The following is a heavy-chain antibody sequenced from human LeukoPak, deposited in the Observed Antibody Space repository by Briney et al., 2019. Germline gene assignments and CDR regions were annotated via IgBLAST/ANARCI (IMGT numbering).Heavy chain of an antibody. Sequence: SETLSLTCTVTGYSHPRGYCWGWSRQRPGKGLEGIGRIYHSGSTNYNSSLKSRVTISVDTSKNQISLKLNPVTAADTAVYYCARVGTVNYYYGMDVWGKGTTVTVSS. D-gene: IGHD4-17*01. V-gene: IGHV4-38-2*02. J-gene: IGHJ6*04. CDR2: IYHSGST. CDR1: GYSHPRGYC. CDR3: ARVGTVNYYYGMDV.